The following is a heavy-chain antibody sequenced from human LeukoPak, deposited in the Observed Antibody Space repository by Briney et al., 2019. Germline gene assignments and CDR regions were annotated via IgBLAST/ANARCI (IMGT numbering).Heavy chain of an antibody. V-gene: IGHV1-46*01. CDR2: IHPSDGDT. J-gene: IGHJ4*02. CDR3: ATYTQSGAQGISDY. Sequence: GASVKVSCKASGYTFTNFYMHWVRQAPGQGLEWMGLIHPSDGDTKYAQEFQDRVTVTRDTSTSTVYMELSSLRFEDTAVYYCATYTQSGAQGISDYWGQGTLVTVSS. D-gene: IGHD3-10*01. CDR1: GYTFTNFY.